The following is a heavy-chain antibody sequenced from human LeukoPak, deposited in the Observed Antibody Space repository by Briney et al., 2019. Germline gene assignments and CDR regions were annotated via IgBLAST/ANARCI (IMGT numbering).Heavy chain of an antibody. D-gene: IGHD2-8*02. J-gene: IGHJ6*03. Sequence: NASETLSLTCAVYGGSFSGYYWSWIRQPPGKGLEWIGEINHSGSTNYNPSLRSRVTISVDTSKNQFSLKLSSVTAADTAVYYCAREDGSPPGYYYMDVWGKGTTVTISS. V-gene: IGHV4-34*01. CDR2: INHSGST. CDR1: GGSFSGYY. CDR3: AREDGSPPGYYYMDV.